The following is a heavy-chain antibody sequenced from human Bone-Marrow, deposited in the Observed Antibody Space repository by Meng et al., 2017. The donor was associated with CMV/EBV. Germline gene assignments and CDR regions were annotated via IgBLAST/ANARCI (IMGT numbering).Heavy chain of an antibody. CDR1: GGTFSSDA. D-gene: IGHD3-3*01. J-gene: IGHJ6*01. CDR3: ARVPSYYDFRGPGHFAMDV. CDR2: FIPVRGAE. V-gene: IGHV1-69*05. Sequence: SVKVSCKASGGTFSSDAISWTRQAPGQGLEWVGGFIPVRGAEKNAQKFQGRVTFTTDESTSTVYLELSSLRSEDTAVYYCARVPSYYDFRGPGHFAMDVWGQGTTVTVSS.